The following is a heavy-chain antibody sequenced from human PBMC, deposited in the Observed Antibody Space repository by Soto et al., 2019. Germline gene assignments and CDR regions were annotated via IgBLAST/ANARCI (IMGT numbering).Heavy chain of an antibody. CDR1: GFSVSRYA. D-gene: IGHD2-21*02. CDR3: AKDAVYGDGLWLAGN. V-gene: IGHV3-23*01. CDR2: MTGSGGDI. Sequence: EVQLLESGGGLVQPGGSLRLSCAASGFSVSRYAMMWVRQPPGKGQEWVAGMTGSGGDIRYADPVKGRFTISKDNSKNTLYLQMNGLRAEDTAIYYCAKDAVYGDGLWLAGNWGQGTLVTVSS. J-gene: IGHJ4*02.